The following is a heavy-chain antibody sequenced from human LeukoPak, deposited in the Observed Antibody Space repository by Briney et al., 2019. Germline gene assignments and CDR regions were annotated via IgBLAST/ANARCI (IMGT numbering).Heavy chain of an antibody. CDR1: GGSISSSY. CDR3: VREAIQGPLEY. CDR2: IYYDGRT. J-gene: IGHJ4*02. V-gene: IGHV4-59*01. Sequence: SETLSLTCSVSGGSISSSYWNWIRQPPGKGLEWIGYIYYDGRTSYNPSLKSRVTISADTSKIQLSLKLSSVTAADSAVYYCVREAIQGPLEYWGQGTLVSVSS.